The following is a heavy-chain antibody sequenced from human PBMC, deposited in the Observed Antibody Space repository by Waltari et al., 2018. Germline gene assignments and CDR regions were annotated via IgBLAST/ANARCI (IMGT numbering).Heavy chain of an antibody. J-gene: IGHJ3*02. CDR2: IYYSGST. V-gene: IGHV4-59*01. CDR3: ARDREYYDYIWGSYRIDAFDI. D-gene: IGHD3-16*02. Sequence: WSWIRQPPGKGLEWIGYIYYSGSTNYNPSLKSRVTISVDTSKNQFSLKLSSVTAADTAVYYCARDREYYDYIWGSYRIDAFDIWGQGTMVTVSS.